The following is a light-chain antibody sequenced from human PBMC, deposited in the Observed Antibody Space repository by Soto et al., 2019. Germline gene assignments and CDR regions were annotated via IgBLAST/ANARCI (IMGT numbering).Light chain of an antibody. J-gene: IGLJ3*02. CDR2: EVN. CDR1: SSDVGAYDY. V-gene: IGLV2-8*01. CDR3: SSFAANDNVV. Sequence: QAVVTQPPSASGSPGQSVTISCTGTSSDVGAYDYVCWYQQHPGKAPKLMIYEVNKRPSGVPDRFSGSKSGNTASLTVSGLHAGDEADYYCSSFAANDNVVFGGGTKLTVL.